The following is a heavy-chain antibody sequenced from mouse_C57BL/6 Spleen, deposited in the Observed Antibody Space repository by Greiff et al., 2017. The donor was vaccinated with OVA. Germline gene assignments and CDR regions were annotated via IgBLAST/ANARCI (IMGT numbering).Heavy chain of an antibody. CDR3: ASPYYYEGL. V-gene: IGHV1-55*01. J-gene: IGHJ2*01. Sequence: QVQLQQPGAELVKPGASVKMSCKASGYTFTSYWITWVKQRPGQGLEGIGDIYPGRGSTNYNEKFKSKATMTVDTSSSTAYMQLSSLTSEDSAVYYCASPYYYEGLWGQGTTLTVSS. CDR2: IYPGRGST. CDR1: GYTFTSYW. D-gene: IGHD1-1*01.